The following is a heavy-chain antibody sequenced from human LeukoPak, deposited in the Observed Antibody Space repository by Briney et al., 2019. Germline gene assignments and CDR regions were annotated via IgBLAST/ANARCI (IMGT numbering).Heavy chain of an antibody. J-gene: IGHJ4*02. CDR3: ARLSTVTTSFDY. Sequence: KTSETLSLTCTASGGSISSYYWSWIRQPAGKGLEWIGRIYTSGTTHYNPSLKSRVTMSVDTSKNQFSLKLSSVTAADTAVYYCARLSTVTTSFDYWGQGTLVTVSP. CDR2: IYTSGTT. CDR1: GGSISSYY. D-gene: IGHD4-17*01. V-gene: IGHV4-4*07.